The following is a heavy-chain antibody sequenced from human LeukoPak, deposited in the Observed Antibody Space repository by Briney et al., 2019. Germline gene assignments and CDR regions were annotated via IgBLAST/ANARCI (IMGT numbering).Heavy chain of an antibody. J-gene: IGHJ4*02. V-gene: IGHV3-30*04. CDR2: ISYDVSNK. Sequence: RRSLRLSCAASGFTFSSYAMHWVRQAPGNGLEWVAVISYDVSNKYYADSVKGRFTISRDNSKNTLYLQMNSLRAEDTAVYYCARDLEYYFDYWGQGTLVTVSS. CDR1: GFTFSSYA. CDR3: ARDLEYYFDY.